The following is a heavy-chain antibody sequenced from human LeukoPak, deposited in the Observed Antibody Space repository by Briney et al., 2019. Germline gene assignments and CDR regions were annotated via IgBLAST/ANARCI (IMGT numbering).Heavy chain of an antibody. CDR1: GYTFTSYG. Sequence: ASVKVSCKASGYTFTSYGISWVRQAPGQGLEWMGGIIPIFGTANYAQKFQGRVTITADESTSTAYMELSSLRSEDTAVYYCARDSGYYGSGSYPYWGQGTLVTVSS. CDR3: ARDSGYYGSGSYPY. CDR2: IIPIFGTA. V-gene: IGHV1-69*13. D-gene: IGHD3-10*01. J-gene: IGHJ4*02.